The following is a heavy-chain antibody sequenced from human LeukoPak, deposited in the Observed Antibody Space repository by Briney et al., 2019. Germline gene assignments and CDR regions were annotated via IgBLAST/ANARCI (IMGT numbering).Heavy chain of an antibody. Sequence: ASVKVSCKASGYSFTSYDVTRVRQAPGQGLEWMGGIIPIFGTANYAQKFQGRVTITADESTSTAYMELSSLRSEDTAVYYCASNVLRYFEPTYNWFDPWGQGTLVTVSS. J-gene: IGHJ5*02. CDR3: ASNVLRYFEPTYNWFDP. CDR2: IIPIFGTA. CDR1: GYSFTSYD. V-gene: IGHV1-69*13. D-gene: IGHD3-9*01.